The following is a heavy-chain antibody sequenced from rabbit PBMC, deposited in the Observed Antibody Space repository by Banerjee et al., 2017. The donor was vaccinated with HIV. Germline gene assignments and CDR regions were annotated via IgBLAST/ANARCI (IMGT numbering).Heavy chain of an antibody. CDR2: INAITGKA. V-gene: IGHV1S45*01. Sequence: QEQLVESGGGLVKPEGSLKLSCTASGFSFSNKAVMCWVRQAPGKGLEWIACINAITGKAVYASWAKGRFTFSKTSSTTVTLQMTSLTAADTATYFCARSATMDIAFKLWGQGTLVTVS. CDR3: ARSATMDIAFKL. D-gene: IGHD5-1*01. J-gene: IGHJ4*01. CDR1: GFSFSNKAV.